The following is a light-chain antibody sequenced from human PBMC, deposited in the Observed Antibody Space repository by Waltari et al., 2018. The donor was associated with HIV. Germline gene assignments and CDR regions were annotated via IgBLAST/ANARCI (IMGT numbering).Light chain of an antibody. CDR1: SSDVGDYNY. J-gene: IGLJ3*02. CDR3: CSYADDYTWV. V-gene: IGLV2-11*01. Sequence: QSALTQPRSVFGSPGQSVTISCTGTSSDVGDYNYVSWYQQHPAKAPKLMIFDVNKRPSGVPARVSGPKSGNTASLTISGLQAEDEADYYCCSYADDYTWVFGGGTKLTVL. CDR2: DVN.